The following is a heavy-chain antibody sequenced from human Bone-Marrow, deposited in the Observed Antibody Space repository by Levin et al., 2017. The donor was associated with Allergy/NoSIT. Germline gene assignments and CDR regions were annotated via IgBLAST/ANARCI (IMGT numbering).Heavy chain of an antibody. Sequence: SETLSLTCTVSGGSISSGDFYWSWIRQRPGKGLEFIGYTYYSGNTYSNPSLRSRLTISVDTSKNQFSLKLTSVTAADTAVYFCARGEHYDILTGSDAFDIWGQGTTVTVSS. CDR1: GGSISSGDFY. D-gene: IGHD3-9*01. CDR3: ARGEHYDILTGSDAFDI. J-gene: IGHJ3*02. V-gene: IGHV4-30-4*01. CDR2: TYYSGNT.